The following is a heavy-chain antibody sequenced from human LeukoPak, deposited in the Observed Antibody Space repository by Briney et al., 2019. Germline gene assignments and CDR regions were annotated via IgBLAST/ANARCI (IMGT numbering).Heavy chain of an antibody. V-gene: IGHV3-48*01. J-gene: IGHJ4*02. D-gene: IGHD3-16*01. Sequence: GGSLRLSCAASGFTFSSYSMNWVRQAPGKGLEWVSYIGSTTSTIYYADSVKGRFTISRDNAKNSLYLQMNSLRVDDTAVYYCARARYDYVWGSPADWGQGTLVTVSS. CDR2: IGSTTSTI. CDR3: ARARYDYVWGSPAD. CDR1: GFTFSSYS.